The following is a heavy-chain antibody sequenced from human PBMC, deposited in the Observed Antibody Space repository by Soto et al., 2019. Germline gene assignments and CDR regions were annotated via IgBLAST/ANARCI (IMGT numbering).Heavy chain of an antibody. V-gene: IGHV4-4*02. Sequence: QVQLQESGPGLVKPSGTLSLTCAVSSGSISSRNWWSWFRQPPGKGLEWMGEIYHSGSTSYNQSLQRRVTISVDKSKNQFSLKLSSVTVADTAVYYCASGGFGSGWYNAFDIWGQGTMVTVSS. D-gene: IGHD6-19*01. CDR1: SGSISSRNW. J-gene: IGHJ3*02. CDR2: IYHSGST. CDR3: ASGGFGSGWYNAFDI.